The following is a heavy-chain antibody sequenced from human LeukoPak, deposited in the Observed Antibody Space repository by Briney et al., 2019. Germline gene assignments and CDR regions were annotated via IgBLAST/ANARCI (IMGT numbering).Heavy chain of an antibody. V-gene: IGHV3-30*18. CDR3: AKGRDTAMVPLDY. CDR1: GFTFSSYS. J-gene: IGHJ4*02. D-gene: IGHD5-18*01. Sequence: RAGRSLRLSCAASGFTFSSYSMHWVRQAPGKGLEWVAVISYDGSNKYYADSVKGRFTISRDNSKNTLYLQMNSLRAEDTAVYYCAKGRDTAMVPLDYWGQGTLVTVSS. CDR2: ISYDGSNK.